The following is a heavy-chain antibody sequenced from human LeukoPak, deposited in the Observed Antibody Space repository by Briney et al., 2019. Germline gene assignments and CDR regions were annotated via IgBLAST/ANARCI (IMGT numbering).Heavy chain of an antibody. CDR1: GFTFSDHY. D-gene: IGHD1-7*01. CDR2: TRNKVNSYTT. J-gene: IGHJ4*02. CDR3: ATGLTGTIDY. V-gene: IGHV3-72*01. Sequence: PGGSLRLSCAASGFTFSDHYMDWVRQAPGKGLEWVGRTRNKVNSYTTEYAASVKGRFTISRDDSKNLLYLQMNSLKTEDTAVYYSATGLTGTIDYWGQGTLVTVSS.